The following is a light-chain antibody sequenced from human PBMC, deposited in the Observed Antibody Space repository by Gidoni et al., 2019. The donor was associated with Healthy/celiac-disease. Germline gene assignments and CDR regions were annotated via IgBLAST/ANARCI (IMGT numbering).Light chain of an antibody. V-gene: IGKV3-11*01. CDR2: DAP. CDR3: QQRRNWGFT. Sequence: ENVGTQSPATLSLSPGERATLSCRASQSVSSYLACYQQNPGQAPRLLLYDAPNRATGIPARFSGSGSGTDFTLSISSLEPEDFSFYYRQQRRNWGFTFGGGTKVEIK. CDR1: QSVSSY. J-gene: IGKJ4*01.